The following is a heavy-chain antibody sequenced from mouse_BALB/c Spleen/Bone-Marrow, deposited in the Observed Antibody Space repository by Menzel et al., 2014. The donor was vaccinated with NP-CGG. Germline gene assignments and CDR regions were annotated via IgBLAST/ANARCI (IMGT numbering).Heavy chain of an antibody. Sequence: DVQLQESGGGLVQPGGSLKLSCAASGFDFSRYWMSWVRQAPGKGLEWIGEINPDSSTINYTPSLKDKFIISRDNAKNTLYLQISKVGSEDTALYYCSLLVIYGYFDVWGAGTTVTVSS. D-gene: IGHD6-2*01. J-gene: IGHJ1*01. V-gene: IGHV4-1*02. CDR3: SLLVIYGYFDV. CDR1: GFDFSRYW. CDR2: INPDSSTI.